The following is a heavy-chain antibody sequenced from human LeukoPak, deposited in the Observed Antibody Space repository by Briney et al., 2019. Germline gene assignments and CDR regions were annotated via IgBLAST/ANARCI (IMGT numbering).Heavy chain of an antibody. J-gene: IGHJ6*02. CDR3: ARSPPSVSGTNYYGMDV. CDR2: VNTNTGNP. V-gene: IGHV7-4-1*02. CDR1: GYTFTSYA. D-gene: IGHD6-19*01. Sequence: ASVKVSCKASGYTFTSYALNWVRQAPGQGLEWMGWVNTNTGNPTYAQGFTGRFVFSLDTSVSTAYLQISSLKAEDTVVYYCARSPPSVSGTNYYGMDVWGQETTVTVSS.